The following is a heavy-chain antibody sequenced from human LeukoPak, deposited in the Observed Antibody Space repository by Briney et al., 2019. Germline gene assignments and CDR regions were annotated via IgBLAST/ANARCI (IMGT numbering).Heavy chain of an antibody. J-gene: IGHJ4*02. CDR1: GGSISSSSYS. CDR2: INHSGST. Sequence: SETLSLTCTVSGGSISSSSYSWGWIRQPPGKGLEWIGEINHSGSTNYNPSLKSRVTISVDTSKNQFSLKLSSVTAADTAVYYCARGRLVAGNVNFDYWGQGTLVTVSS. D-gene: IGHD6-19*01. V-gene: IGHV4-39*07. CDR3: ARGRLVAGNVNFDY.